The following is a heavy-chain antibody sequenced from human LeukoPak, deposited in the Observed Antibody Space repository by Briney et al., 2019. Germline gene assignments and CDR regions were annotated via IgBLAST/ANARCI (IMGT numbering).Heavy chain of an antibody. V-gene: IGHV1-18*01. CDR3: ARVWKYSYGLDAFDI. D-gene: IGHD5-18*01. CDR2: ISAYNGNT. Sequence: ASVKVSCKASGYTFTSYGISWVRQAPGQGLEWMGWISAYNGNTNYAQKLQGRVTMTTDTSTSTAYMELSSLRSEDTAVYYCARVWKYSYGLDAFDIWGQGTMVTVSS. CDR1: GYTFTSYG. J-gene: IGHJ3*02.